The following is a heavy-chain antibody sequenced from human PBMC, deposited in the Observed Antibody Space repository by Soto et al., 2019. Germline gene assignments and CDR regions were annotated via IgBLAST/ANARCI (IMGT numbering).Heavy chain of an antibody. D-gene: IGHD3-3*01. J-gene: IGHJ6*04. Sequence: SETLSLTCTVSGGSISSGGYYWSWIRQHPGKGLEWIGYIYYSGSTYYNPSLKSRVTISVDTSKNQFSLKLSSVTAADTAVYYCARDNKRRITIFGVVPRVYYYGMDVWGKGTTVTVSS. V-gene: IGHV4-31*03. CDR3: ARDNKRRITIFGVVPRVYYYGMDV. CDR2: IYYSGST. CDR1: GGSISSGGYY.